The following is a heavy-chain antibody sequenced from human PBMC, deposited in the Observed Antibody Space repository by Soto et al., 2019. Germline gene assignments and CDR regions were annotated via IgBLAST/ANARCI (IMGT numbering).Heavy chain of an antibody. CDR3: ARRYNWNYAGYYYYGMDV. Sequence: PSETLSLTCAVSGGSISSSNWWSWVRQPPGKGLEWIGEIYHSGSTNYNPSLKSRVTISVDKSKNQFSLKLSSVTAADTAMYYCARRYNWNYAGYYYYGMDVWGQGTTVTVSS. CDR2: IYHSGST. CDR1: GGSISSSNW. J-gene: IGHJ6*02. D-gene: IGHD1-7*01. V-gene: IGHV4-4*02.